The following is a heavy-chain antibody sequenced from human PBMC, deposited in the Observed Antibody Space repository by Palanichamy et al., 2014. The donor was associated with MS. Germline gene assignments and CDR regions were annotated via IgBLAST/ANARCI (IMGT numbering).Heavy chain of an antibody. CDR2: INPSGGST. CDR3: ARDHSGGSCD. J-gene: IGHJ4*02. CDR1: GYTFTSYV. Sequence: QVQLVQSGAEVKKPGASVKVSCKASGYTFTSYVYALGATGPGQGLEWMGIINPSGGSTSYAQKFQGRVTMTRDTSTSTVYMELSSLRSEDTAVYYCARDHSGGSCDWGQGTLVTVSS. V-gene: IGHV1-46*01. D-gene: IGHD2-15*01.